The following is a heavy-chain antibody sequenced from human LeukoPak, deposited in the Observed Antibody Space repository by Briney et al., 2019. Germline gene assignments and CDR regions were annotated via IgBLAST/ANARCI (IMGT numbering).Heavy chain of an antibody. D-gene: IGHD6-13*01. Sequence: GGSLRLSCAASGFTFSSYAMSWVRQAPGKGLEWVAVISYDGSNKYYADSVKGRFTISRDNSKNTLYLQMNSLRAEDTAVYYCAKERGRAAAGRSYYFDYWGQGTLVTVSS. J-gene: IGHJ4*02. CDR1: GFTFSSYA. CDR2: ISYDGSNK. V-gene: IGHV3-30*18. CDR3: AKERGRAAAGRSYYFDY.